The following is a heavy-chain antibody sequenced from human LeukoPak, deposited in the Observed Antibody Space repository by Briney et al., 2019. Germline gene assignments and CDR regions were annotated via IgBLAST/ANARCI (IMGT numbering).Heavy chain of an antibody. CDR2: IWYDGSNK. CDR3: AREGVPHGDYPYYFDY. Sequence: GGSLRLSCAASGFTFSSYGMDWVRQSPGKGLEWVAVIWYDGSNKYYADSAKGRFTISRDNSKNTLYLQMNSLRAEDTAVYYCAREGVPHGDYPYYFDYWGQGTLVTVSS. V-gene: IGHV3-33*01. CDR1: GFTFSSYG. D-gene: IGHD4-17*01. J-gene: IGHJ4*02.